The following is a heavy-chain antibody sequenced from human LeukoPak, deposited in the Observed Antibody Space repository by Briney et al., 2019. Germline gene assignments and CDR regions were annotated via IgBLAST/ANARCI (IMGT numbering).Heavy chain of an antibody. V-gene: IGHV3-7*01. CDR2: IKEDGSEK. CDR1: GFTFSSFW. J-gene: IGHJ5*02. CDR3: AREMLAAVAAQS. D-gene: IGHD6-19*01. Sequence: PGGSLRLSCAASGFTFSSFWMSWVRQAPGKGLEWVASIKEDGSEKYYVDSVKGRFTISRDNAKNSLYLQMNSLRAEDTAVYYCAREMLAAVAAQSWGQGTLVTVSS.